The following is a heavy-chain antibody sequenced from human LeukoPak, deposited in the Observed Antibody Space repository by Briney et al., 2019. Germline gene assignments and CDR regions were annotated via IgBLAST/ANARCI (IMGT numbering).Heavy chain of an antibody. CDR2: ISGSGGST. D-gene: IGHD3-22*01. V-gene: IGHV3-23*01. J-gene: IGHJ4*02. Sequence: PGGSLRLSCAASGFTFTTYWMMWVRQAPGKGLEWVSAISGSGGSTYYADSVKGRFTISRDNSKNTLYLQMNSLRAEDTAVYYCAKDYYDSSGYYYYFDYWGQGTLVTVSS. CDR1: GFTFTTYW. CDR3: AKDYYDSSGYYYYFDY.